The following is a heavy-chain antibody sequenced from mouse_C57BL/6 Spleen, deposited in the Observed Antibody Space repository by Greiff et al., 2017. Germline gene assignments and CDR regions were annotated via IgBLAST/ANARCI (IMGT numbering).Heavy chain of an antibody. D-gene: IGHD1-1*01. J-gene: IGHJ4*01. CDR2: ISSGSSTI. CDR3: ARITTVVANAMDY. V-gene: IGHV5-17*01. Sequence: EVKLVESGGGLVKPGGSLKLSCAASGFTFSDYGMHWVRQAPEKGLEWVAYISSGSSTIYYADTVKGRFTISRDNAKNTLFLQMTSLRSEDTAMYYCARITTVVANAMDYWGQGTSVTVSS. CDR1: GFTFSDYG.